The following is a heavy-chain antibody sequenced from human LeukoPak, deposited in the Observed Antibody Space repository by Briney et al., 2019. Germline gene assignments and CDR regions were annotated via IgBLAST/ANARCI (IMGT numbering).Heavy chain of an antibody. CDR2: IYYSGST. J-gene: IGHJ4*02. CDR3: ARDCSSTSCYGAFDY. V-gene: IGHV4-59*01. CDR1: GGSISSYY. D-gene: IGHD2-2*01. Sequence: PSETLSLICTVSGGSISSYYWSWIRQPPGKGLEGIGYIYYSGSTNYNPSLKSRVTISVDTSKNQFSLKLSSVTAADTAVYYCARDCSSTSCYGAFDYWGQGTLVTVSS.